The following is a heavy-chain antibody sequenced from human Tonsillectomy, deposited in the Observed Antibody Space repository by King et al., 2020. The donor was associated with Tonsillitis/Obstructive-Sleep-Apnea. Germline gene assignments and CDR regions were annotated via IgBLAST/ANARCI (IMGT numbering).Heavy chain of an antibody. V-gene: IGHV4-39*01. CDR2: IYFSGRT. J-gene: IGHJ4*02. CDR1: GGSISSSSYY. Sequence: QLQESGPGLVKPSETLSLTCTVSGGSISSSSYYWGWIRQPPGKGLDWIGSIYFSGRTYYSPSLKSRVTISVDTSKNPFSLKVSSVTAADTAVYYCARTPSGSTFDYWGQGTLVTVSS. CDR3: ARTPSGSTFDY. D-gene: IGHD5-12*01.